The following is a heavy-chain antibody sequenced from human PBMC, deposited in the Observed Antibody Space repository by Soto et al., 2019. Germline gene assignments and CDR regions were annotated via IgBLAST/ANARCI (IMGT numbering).Heavy chain of an antibody. CDR2: IIPIFGTP. D-gene: IGHD2-15*01. Sequence: QVQLVQSGAEVKKPGSSVKVSCRGSGGTFNAHAISWVRQAPGQGLEWMGGIIPIFGTPNYAQKFQGRLTINADTSTTTAYLELSCLRFDDTAVYFCARVRWTLSLEESDATWGQGTLVTVSS. J-gene: IGHJ5*02. V-gene: IGHV1-69*06. CDR3: ARVRWTLSLEESDAT. CDR1: GGTFNAHA.